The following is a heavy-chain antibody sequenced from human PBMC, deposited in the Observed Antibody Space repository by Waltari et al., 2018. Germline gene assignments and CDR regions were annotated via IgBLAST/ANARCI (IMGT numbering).Heavy chain of an antibody. V-gene: IGHV1-2*02. Sequence: QVQLVQSGAEVKKPGASVKVSCKASGYTFTGYYMHWVRQAPGQGLEWMGWINPNSGGTNYAQKLQGRVTMTRDTSISTAYMELSRLRSDDTAVYYCARDIAVAARDYYGMDVWGQGTTVTVSS. CDR1: GYTFTGYY. CDR2: INPNSGGT. D-gene: IGHD6-19*01. J-gene: IGHJ6*02. CDR3: ARDIAVAARDYYGMDV.